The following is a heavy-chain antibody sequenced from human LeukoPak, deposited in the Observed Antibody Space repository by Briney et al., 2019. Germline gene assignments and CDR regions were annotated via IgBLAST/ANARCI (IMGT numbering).Heavy chain of an antibody. J-gene: IGHJ4*02. D-gene: IGHD6-19*01. Sequence: GGSLRLSCAVSGFTFSGFWMSWSRQAPGKGLEWVASINSDGSEGYYADVVKGRFTISRDNAESSLYLQMNSLRAEDTAVYYCVRNLAVAGTCFDSWGQGTLVTVSS. CDR2: INSDGSEG. V-gene: IGHV3-7*03. CDR1: GFTFSGFW. CDR3: VRNLAVAGTCFDS.